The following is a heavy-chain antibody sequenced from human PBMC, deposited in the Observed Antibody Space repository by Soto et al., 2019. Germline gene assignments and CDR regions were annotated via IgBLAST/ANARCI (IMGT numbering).Heavy chain of an antibody. CDR1: GYTFTSYK. CDR3: ARGRSGASRSALGGY. V-gene: IGHV1-46*01. CDR2: INPSGDGT. D-gene: IGHD1-26*01. Sequence: QVQLVQSGAEVKKPGASVKVSSKASGYTFTSYKMHWVRQAPGQGLEWMGIINPSGDGTSYAQKFLGRVTMTRDTSTSTVYMELSSLRSEDTAVYYCARGRSGASRSALGGYWGQGTLVTVSS. J-gene: IGHJ4*02.